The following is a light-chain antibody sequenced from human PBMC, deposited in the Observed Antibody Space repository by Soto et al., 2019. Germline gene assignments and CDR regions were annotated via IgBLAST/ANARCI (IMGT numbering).Light chain of an antibody. J-gene: IGLJ2*01. V-gene: IGLV1-40*01. CDR3: QSYDSSLHVV. CDR1: SSNIGAGYD. Sequence: QPVLPQPPSVSGAPGQRVTISCTGSSSNIGAGYDVHWYQQLPGTAPKLLIYGNSNRPSGVPDRFSGSKSGTSASLAITGLQAEDEADYYCQSYDSSLHVVFGGGTKLTVL. CDR2: GNS.